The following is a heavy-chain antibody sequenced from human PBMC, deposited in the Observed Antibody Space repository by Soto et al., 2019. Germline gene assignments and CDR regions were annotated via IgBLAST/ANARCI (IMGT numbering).Heavy chain of an antibody. V-gene: IGHV1-69*13. CDR3: ARDNLPRDWFDP. CDR1: GGTFGSYA. Sequence: SVKVSCKASGGTFGSYAISWVRQAPGQGLEWMGGIIPIFGTANYAQKFQGRVTITADESTSTAYMELSSLRSEDTAVYYCARDNLPRDWFDPWGQGTLVTSP. CDR2: IIPIFGTA. J-gene: IGHJ5*02.